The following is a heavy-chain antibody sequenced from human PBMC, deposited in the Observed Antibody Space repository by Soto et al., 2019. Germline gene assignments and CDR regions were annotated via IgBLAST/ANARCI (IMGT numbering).Heavy chain of an antibody. CDR1: GFTFNTYG. D-gene: IGHD2-21*02. V-gene: IGHV3-33*08. CDR2: IWYDGSNK. CDR3: ARSDCTGAYCYSWPFNYGVDV. J-gene: IGHJ6*02. Sequence: QVQLVESGGSVVQPGGSVRLSCTTSGFTFNTYGMHWVRQAPGKGLEWVAIIWYDGSNKYYADSVKGRFTISRDNSKNTLYLQMNSLRAEDTALYYCARSDCTGAYCYSWPFNYGVDVWGQGTTVTVSS.